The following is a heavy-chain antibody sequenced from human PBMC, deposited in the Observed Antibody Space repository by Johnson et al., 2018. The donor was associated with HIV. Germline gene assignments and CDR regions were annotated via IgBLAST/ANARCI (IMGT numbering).Heavy chain of an antibody. CDR3: AKLHCGGCVCDYDILYDAFDV. V-gene: IGHV3-30*18. CDR2: ISYDGSNQ. J-gene: IGHJ3*01. D-gene: IGHD2-21*01. Sequence: QVQLVESGGGVVQPGRSLRLSCAASGFTFSRFGMHWVRQAPGKGLEWVAVISYDGSNQYYLDSVKGRFTISRDHSKSMVYLQMISLRADDTAVYYCAKLHCGGCVCDYDILYDAFDVWGQGTVVTVSS. CDR1: GFTFSRFG.